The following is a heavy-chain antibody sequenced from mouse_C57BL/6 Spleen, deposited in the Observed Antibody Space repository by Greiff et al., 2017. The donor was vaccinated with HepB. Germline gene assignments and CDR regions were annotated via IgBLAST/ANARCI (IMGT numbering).Heavy chain of an antibody. CDR1: GYTFTDYN. D-gene: IGHD2-1*01. V-gene: IGHV1-18*01. CDR2: INPNNGGT. J-gene: IGHJ4*01. Sequence: VQLQQSGPELVKPGASVKIPCKASGYTFTDYNMDWVKQSHGKSLEWIGDINPNNGGTNYNQKFKGKATLTVDKSSSTAYMGLRSLTSEDTAVYYRERMGVTRAMDYWGQGTSVTVAS. CDR3: ERMGVTRAMDY.